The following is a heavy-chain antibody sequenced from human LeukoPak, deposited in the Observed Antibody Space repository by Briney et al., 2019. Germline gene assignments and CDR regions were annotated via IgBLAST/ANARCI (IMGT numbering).Heavy chain of an antibody. CDR3: ARVLYGGYYDS. D-gene: IGHD4/OR15-4a*01. Sequence: PSETVSLTCTVSGFSISSSDYFWSWVRQPAGKGLEWIGRIYTSGSTNYNPSLKSRVTISVDTSKNQFSLKLSSVTAADTAVYYCARVLYGGYYDSWGQGTLVTVSS. V-gene: IGHV4-61*02. CDR1: GFSISSSDYF. J-gene: IGHJ4*02. CDR2: IYTSGST.